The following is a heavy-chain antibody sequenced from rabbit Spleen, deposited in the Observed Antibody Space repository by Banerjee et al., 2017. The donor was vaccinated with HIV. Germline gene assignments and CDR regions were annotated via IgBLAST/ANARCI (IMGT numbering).Heavy chain of an antibody. CDR1: GVSFSGDSY. J-gene: IGHJ6*01. Sequence: QSLEESGGDLVKPGASLTLTCIASGVSFSGDSYMCWVRQAPGKGLEWIVCIDIGSSGFTYYAKWAKGRFTISKTSSTTVTLQMTSLTAADTATYFCARDTSSSFSSYGMDLWGPGTLVTVS. V-gene: IGHV1S40*01. D-gene: IGHD1-1*01. CDR3: ARDTSSSFSSYGMDL. CDR2: IDIGSSGFT.